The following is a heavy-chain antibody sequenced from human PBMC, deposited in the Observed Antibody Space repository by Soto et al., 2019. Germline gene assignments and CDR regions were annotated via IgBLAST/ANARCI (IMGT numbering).Heavy chain of an antibody. Sequence: GGSLRLSCAASGFNFSDHYMNWVRQAPGKGLEWVSYISGRGVDTLYADSVKGRFTISRDNSRNTLYLQVNSLRAEDTAVYYCAKDQTDVTLFDYWGQGTLVTVSS. V-gene: IGHV3-23*01. D-gene: IGHD2-21*02. CDR3: AKDQTDVTLFDY. CDR2: ISGRGVDT. J-gene: IGHJ4*02. CDR1: GFNFSDHY.